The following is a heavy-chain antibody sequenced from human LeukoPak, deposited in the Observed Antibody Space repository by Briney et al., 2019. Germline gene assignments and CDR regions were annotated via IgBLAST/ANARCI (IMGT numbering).Heavy chain of an antibody. D-gene: IGHD6-13*01. CDR3: ARHDGSSWYYAFDV. Sequence: SEALSLTCTVSGVSISSYYWSWIRQPPGKGLEWIGYIYYSGSTNYNPSFKSRVTISLDTSKNQFSLKLSSVTAADTAVYYCARHDGSSWYYAFDVWGQGTMVTVSS. V-gene: IGHV4-59*08. CDR1: GVSISSYY. CDR2: IYYSGST. J-gene: IGHJ3*01.